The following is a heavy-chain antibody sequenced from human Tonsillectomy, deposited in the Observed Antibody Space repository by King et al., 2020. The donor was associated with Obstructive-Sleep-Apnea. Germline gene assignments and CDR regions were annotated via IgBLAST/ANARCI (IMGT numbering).Heavy chain of an antibody. CDR1: GGSVRSHNW. J-gene: IGHJ4*02. D-gene: IGHD4-17*01. CDR2: IHHTGST. V-gene: IGHV4-4*02. CDR3: AKTPYGDYIDY. Sequence: QLQESGPGLVKPSGTLSLTFAVSGGSVRSHNWGGWVRQPPGKGLEWIWAIHHTGSTNNNPSLNNRVSISVDKPKNQVSLKLFFVTAADTAVYYCAKTPYGDYIDYWGQGTLVTVSS.